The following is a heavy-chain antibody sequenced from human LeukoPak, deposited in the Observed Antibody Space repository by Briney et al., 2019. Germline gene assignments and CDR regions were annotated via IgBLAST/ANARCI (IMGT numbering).Heavy chain of an antibody. CDR2: IIPILGIA. Sequence: ASVKVSCKASGGTFSSYAISWVRQAPGQGLEWMGRIIPILGIANYAQKFQGRVTITADKSTSTAYMELSSLRSEDTAVYYCARGHMVRGVLWPLPWYFDLWGRGTLVTVSS. V-gene: IGHV1-69*04. CDR1: GGTFSSYA. CDR3: ARGHMVRGVLWPLPWYFDL. J-gene: IGHJ2*01. D-gene: IGHD3-10*01.